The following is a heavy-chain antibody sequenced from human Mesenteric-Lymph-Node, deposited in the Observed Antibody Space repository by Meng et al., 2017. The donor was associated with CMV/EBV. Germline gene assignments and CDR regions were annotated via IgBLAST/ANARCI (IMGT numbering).Heavy chain of an antibody. J-gene: IGHJ6*02. D-gene: IGHD2-2*01. V-gene: IGHV3-23*03. CDR1: GFTFSSYA. Sequence: GESLKISCAASGFTFSSYAMSWVRQAPGKGLEWVSVIYSGGSTYYADSVKGRFTISRDNAKNSLYLQMDSLRAEDTAVYYCMKEGPAAPGGMDVWGQGTTVTVSS. CDR3: MKEGPAAPGGMDV. CDR2: IYSGGST.